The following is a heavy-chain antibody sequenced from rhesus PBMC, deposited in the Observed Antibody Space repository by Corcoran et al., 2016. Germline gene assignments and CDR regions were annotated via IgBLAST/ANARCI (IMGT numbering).Heavy chain of an antibody. Sequence: QVTLKESGPALVKPTQTLTLTCTVPGLSPTTSGMRMNWIRQLPGKALERLARIDWNDYRYYTASLKSRLAISKDTSQNQVVLTLTTMDPEDTATYCCSRQNYLDDYAYFGDFFLDSWGQGVLVTVSS. CDR1: GLSPTTSGMR. CDR2: IDWNDYR. V-gene: IGHV2S2*01. D-gene: IGHD3-9*01. CDR3: SRQNYLDDYAYFGDFFLDS. J-gene: IGHJ4*01.